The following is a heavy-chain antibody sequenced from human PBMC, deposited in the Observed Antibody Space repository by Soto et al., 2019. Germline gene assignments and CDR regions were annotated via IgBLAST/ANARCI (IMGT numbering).Heavy chain of an antibody. CDR3: ARSPYYDFWSGYSYDAFDI. J-gene: IGHJ3*02. CDR1: GGSISSFH. D-gene: IGHD3-3*01. Sequence: SETLSLTCIVSGGSISSFHWSWIRQPPGEGLEWIGYIYYSGSSNYNSSLKSRVTISVDTSKNQFSLKLSSVTAADTAVYYCARSPYYDFWSGYSYDAFDIWGQGTMVTVSS. CDR2: IYYSGSS. V-gene: IGHV4-59*01.